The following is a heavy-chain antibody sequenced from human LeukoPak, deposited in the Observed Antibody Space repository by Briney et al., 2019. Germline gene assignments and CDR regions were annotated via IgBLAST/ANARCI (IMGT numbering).Heavy chain of an antibody. CDR3: ARDSLHRPYYYDSSGSDY. D-gene: IGHD3-22*01. CDR2: INPNSGGT. Sequence: ASVKVSCKASGYTFTYRYLHWVRQAPGQGLEWMGWINPNSGGTNYAQKFQGRVTMTRDTSIGTAYMELSRLRSDDTAVYYCARDSLHRPYYYDSSGSDYWGQGTLVTVSS. CDR1: GYTFTYRY. J-gene: IGHJ4*02. V-gene: IGHV1-2*02.